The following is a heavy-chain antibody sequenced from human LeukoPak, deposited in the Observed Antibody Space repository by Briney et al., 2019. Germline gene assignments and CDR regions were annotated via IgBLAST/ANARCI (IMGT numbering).Heavy chain of an antibody. CDR2: ISGSGGTT. V-gene: IGHV3-23*01. CDR3: ARRLYCSGTSCYTGPDAFDI. D-gene: IGHD2-2*02. CDR1: GFTFSSYV. J-gene: IGHJ3*02. Sequence: GGSLRLSCAASGFTFSSYVMSWVRQAPGKGLEWVSAISGSGGTTYYADFVKGRFTISRDSSKNTLYLQMNSLRAEDTAVYYCARRLYCSGTSCYTGPDAFDIWGQGTMVTVSS.